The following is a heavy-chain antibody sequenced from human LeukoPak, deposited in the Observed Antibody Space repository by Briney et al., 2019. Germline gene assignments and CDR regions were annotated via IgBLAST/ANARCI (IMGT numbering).Heavy chain of an antibody. CDR2: LSGNGDRT. V-gene: IGHV3-23*01. CDR3: AKEESSGRAHAFDI. Sequence: RESLRLSCAASGFTFSTYAMNWVRQAPGKWLEWVSGLSGNGDRTYCAESVKGRFIISRDNSKNTLYLQMNSLRAEDTAVYYCAKEESSGRAHAFDIWGQGTLVTVSS. CDR1: GFTFSTYA. D-gene: IGHD3-10*01. J-gene: IGHJ3*02.